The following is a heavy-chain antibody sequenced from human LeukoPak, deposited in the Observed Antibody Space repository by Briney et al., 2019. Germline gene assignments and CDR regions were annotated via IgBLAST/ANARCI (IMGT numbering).Heavy chain of an antibody. CDR3: ARVGSYCSGGSCYFQLQLLY. J-gene: IGHJ4*02. CDR2: INPNSGGT. CDR1: GYTFTGYY. Sequence: GASVKVSCKASGYTFTGYYMHWVRQAPGQGLEWMGWINPNSGGTNYAQKFQGRVTMTRDTSISTAYMELSRLRSDDTAVYYCARVGSYCSGGSCYFQLQLLYWGRGTLVTVSS. D-gene: IGHD2-15*01. V-gene: IGHV1-2*02.